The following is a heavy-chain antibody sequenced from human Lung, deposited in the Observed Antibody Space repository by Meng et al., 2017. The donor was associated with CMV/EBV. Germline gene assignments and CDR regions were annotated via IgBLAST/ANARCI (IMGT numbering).Heavy chain of an antibody. CDR3: VRNGFYSFDL. D-gene: IGHD3-22*01. CDR1: GDSISSSNW. CDR2: IDHVERA. J-gene: IGHJ4*02. Sequence: LTCAVSGDSISSSNWWSCVRQPPGKGLEWIGQIDHVERAAYNPSLKSRGTISVDKSKNELSLKLTSVTAADTAVYYCVRNGFYSFDLWGQGTLVTVSS. V-gene: IGHV4-4*02.